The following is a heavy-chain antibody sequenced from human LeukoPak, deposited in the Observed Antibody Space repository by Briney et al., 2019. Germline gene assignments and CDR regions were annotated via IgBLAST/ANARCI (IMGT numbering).Heavy chain of an antibody. J-gene: IGHJ4*02. CDR1: GGSISSSSYY. D-gene: IGHD3-22*01. CDR2: IYYSGST. V-gene: IGHV4-39*01. Sequence: PSETLSLTCTVSGGSISSSSYYWGWIRQPPGKGLEWIGSIYYSGSTYYNPSLKSRVTISVDTSKSQFSLKLSSVTAADTAVYYCASLWDRSGYYFDYWGQGTLVTVSS. CDR3: ASLWDRSGYYFDY.